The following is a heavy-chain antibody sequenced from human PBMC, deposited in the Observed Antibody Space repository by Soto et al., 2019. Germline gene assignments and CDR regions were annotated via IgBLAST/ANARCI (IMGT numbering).Heavy chain of an antibody. CDR2: IYYSGST. J-gene: IGHJ4*02. CDR3: ARQQQPPDYFDY. V-gene: IGHV4-39*01. Sequence: PSETLSLTCTVSGGSISSSSYYWGWIRQPPGKGLEWIGSIYYSGSTYYNPSLKSRVTISVDTSKNQFSLKLSSVTAADTAVYYCARQQQPPDYFDYWGQGTLVTVSS. CDR1: GGSISSSSYY. D-gene: IGHD6-13*01.